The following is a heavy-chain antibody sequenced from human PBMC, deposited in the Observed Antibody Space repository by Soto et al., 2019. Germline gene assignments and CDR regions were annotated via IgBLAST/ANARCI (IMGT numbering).Heavy chain of an antibody. D-gene: IGHD2-2*01. CDR2: LGGNGFTT. Sequence: EVHLLESGGGLVQPGGSLRLSCVVSGFTFGSYAMSWVRQAPEKGPEWVAILGGNGFTTYYADSVKGRFTISGDKSKSTLFVQMNSLRADDTGVYYCAKALRPSLNFFYYMDVWGRGTSVTVSS. CDR1: GFTFGSYA. CDR3: AKALRPSLNFFYYMDV. J-gene: IGHJ6*03. V-gene: IGHV3-23*01.